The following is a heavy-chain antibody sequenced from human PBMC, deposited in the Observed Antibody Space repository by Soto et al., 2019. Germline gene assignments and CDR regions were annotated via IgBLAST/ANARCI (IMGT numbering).Heavy chain of an antibody. CDR2: IFYSDSF. D-gene: IGHD3-3*01. J-gene: IGHJ4*02. V-gene: IGHV4-31*03. CDR3: AKAPATPPIFGVVRPYFFDF. Sequence: QVQLQPSGPGLVKSSQPLSLTCPFSGGSISSGGSYWSWIRQRQRKGLEWMRYIFYSDSFYYTPSVKRRVVIVLDTSKNQFTLTLGYVIAADTAVYYCAKAPATPPIFGVVRPYFFDFCGQATLGPVSS. CDR1: GGSISSGGSY.